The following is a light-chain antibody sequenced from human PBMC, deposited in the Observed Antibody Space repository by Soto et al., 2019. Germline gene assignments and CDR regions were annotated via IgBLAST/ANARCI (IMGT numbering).Light chain of an antibody. Sequence: QSALTQPASVSGSAGRSITISCTGTSSDIGAYNYVSWYQQHPGKAPKLMIYDVSNRPSGVSNRFSGSKSGHTASLTISGLQAEDESDYYCSSYTSSSTVVFGGGTKVTVL. CDR3: SSYTSSSTVV. CDR1: SSDIGAYNY. V-gene: IGLV2-14*01. J-gene: IGLJ2*01. CDR2: DVS.